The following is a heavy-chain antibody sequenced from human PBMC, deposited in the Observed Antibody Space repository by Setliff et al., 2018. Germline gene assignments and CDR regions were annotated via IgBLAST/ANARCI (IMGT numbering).Heavy chain of an antibody. D-gene: IGHD2-15*01. CDR1: GFTFSNYE. CDR3: TRALAEGSPAY. J-gene: IGHJ4*02. CDR2: ISSSGSFE. V-gene: IGHV3-48*03. Sequence: PGGSLRLSCAASGFTFSNYEMNWVRQAPGKGLEWVSSISSSGSFEFYADSVKGRFTISRGNANNSMSLQMNILRAEDSGVYYCTRALAEGSPAYWGQGTLVTVSS.